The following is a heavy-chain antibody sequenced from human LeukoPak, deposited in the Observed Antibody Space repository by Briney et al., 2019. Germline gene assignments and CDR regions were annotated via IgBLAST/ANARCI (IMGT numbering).Heavy chain of an antibody. CDR1: GFTFSNAW. V-gene: IGHV3-23*01. Sequence: QPGGSLRLSCAASGFTFSNAWLSWVRQAPGKGLERVSTISGNGDSTSYAHSVKGRFTISRDNSKNTLYLQMNSLRAEDTAVYYCAKSKDNPLYYFDNWGQGTLVTVSS. J-gene: IGHJ4*02. CDR2: ISGNGDST. CDR3: AKSKDNPLYYFDN.